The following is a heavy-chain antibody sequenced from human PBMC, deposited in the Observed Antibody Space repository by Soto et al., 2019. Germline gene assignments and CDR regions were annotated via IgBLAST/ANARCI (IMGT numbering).Heavy chain of an antibody. V-gene: IGHV1-3*01. CDR1: GYTFTSYA. CDR3: ARDKGKVEMATIFFDY. Sequence: QVQLVQSGAEVKKPGASVKVSCKASGYTFTSYAMHWVRQAPGQRLEWMGWINAGNGNTKYSQTFQGRVTITRDTSASTAYMELSSLRSEDTAGYYCARDKGKVEMATIFFDYWGQGTLVTVSS. J-gene: IGHJ4*02. CDR2: INAGNGNT. D-gene: IGHD5-12*01.